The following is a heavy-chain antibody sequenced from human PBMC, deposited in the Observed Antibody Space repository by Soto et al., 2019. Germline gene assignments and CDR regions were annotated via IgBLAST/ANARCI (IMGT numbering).Heavy chain of an antibody. CDR3: ARDMGYSSSSWFDP. V-gene: IGHV4-59*01. J-gene: IGHJ5*02. CDR2: TYYSGST. Sequence: PSETLSLTCTVSGGSISSYYWSWIRQPPGKGLEWIGYTYYSGSTNYNPSLKSRVTISVDTSKNQFSLKLSSVTAADTAVYYCARDMGYSSSSWFDPWGQGTLVTVSS. D-gene: IGHD6-6*01. CDR1: GGSISSYY.